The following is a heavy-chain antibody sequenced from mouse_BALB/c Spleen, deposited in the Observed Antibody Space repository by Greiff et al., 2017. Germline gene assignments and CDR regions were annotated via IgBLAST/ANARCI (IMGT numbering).Heavy chain of an antibody. D-gene: IGHD2-1*01. CDR3: AREPGNYVWYFDV. Sequence: QVQLKESGPGLVAPSQSLSITCTVSGFSLTSYGVSWVRQPPGKGLEWLGVIWAGGSTNYNSALMSRLSISKDNSKSQVFLKMNSLQTDDTAMYYCAREPGNYVWYFDVWGAGTTVTVSS. V-gene: IGHV2-9*02. CDR2: IWAGGST. CDR1: GFSLTSYG. J-gene: IGHJ1*01.